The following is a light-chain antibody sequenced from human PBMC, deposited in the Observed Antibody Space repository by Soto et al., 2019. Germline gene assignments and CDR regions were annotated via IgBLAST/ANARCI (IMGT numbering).Light chain of an antibody. CDR1: QNISNY. Sequence: DIQMTQSPSSLSASVGDRVTITCRASQNISNYLNWYQQKPGRAPKLLIFATSGLHGGVPSRFSGSGSGTDFTLTISSLQPEDFATYSCQHSYIPPLTFGQGTKLEIK. V-gene: IGKV1-39*01. CDR3: QHSYIPPLT. CDR2: ATS. J-gene: IGKJ2*01.